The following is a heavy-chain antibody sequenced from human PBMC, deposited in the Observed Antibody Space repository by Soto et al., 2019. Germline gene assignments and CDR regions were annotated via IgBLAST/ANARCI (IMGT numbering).Heavy chain of an antibody. V-gene: IGHV4-30-4*02. CDR3: ARAIVATFGGTAA. CDR1: GGSISSGDYY. CDR2: IYYSGSS. D-gene: IGHD5-12*01. J-gene: IGHJ6*02. Sequence: PTDTLSLTSTVSGGSISSGDYYWSWIRQPPGKGLEYIGYIYYSGSSHYNPSLKSRVTISLDTSRNQFSLKLSSVTAADTAVYYCARAIVATFGGTAAWG.